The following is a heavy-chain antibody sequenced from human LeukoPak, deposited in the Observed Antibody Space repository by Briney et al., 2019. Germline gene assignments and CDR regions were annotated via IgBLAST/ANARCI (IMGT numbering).Heavy chain of an antibody. CDR2: IRFDGSNK. CDR3: AKDFATTGRYPHGSAST. CDR1: GFIFSNYG. Sequence: QPGGSLRLSCAASGFIFSNYGMQWVRQAPGKGLEWVTFIRFDGSNKFYADSVKGRFTISRDNPKNTLYLQMNSLRADDTAVYYCAKDFATTGRYPHGSASTWGQGTLVTVSS. D-gene: IGHD3-10*01. J-gene: IGHJ4*02. V-gene: IGHV3-30*02.